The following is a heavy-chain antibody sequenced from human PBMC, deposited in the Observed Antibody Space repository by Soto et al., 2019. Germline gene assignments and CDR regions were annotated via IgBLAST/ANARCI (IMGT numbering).Heavy chain of an antibody. Sequence: QVQLQESGPGLVKPSGTLSLTCAVSGGSISSSNWWSWVRQPPGKGLEWIGEIYHSGSTNYNPSLKSRVTISVDQSKNQFSLKLSSVTAADTAVYYCARDVSIAADLNWFDPWGQGTLVTVSS. V-gene: IGHV4-4*02. J-gene: IGHJ5*02. D-gene: IGHD6-13*01. CDR1: GGSISSSNW. CDR3: ARDVSIAADLNWFDP. CDR2: IYHSGST.